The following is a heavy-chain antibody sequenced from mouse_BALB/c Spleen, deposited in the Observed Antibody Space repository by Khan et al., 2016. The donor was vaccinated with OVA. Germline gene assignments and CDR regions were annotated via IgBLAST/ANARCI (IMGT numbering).Heavy chain of an antibody. CDR2: ISDGGSYT. J-gene: IGHJ3*01. D-gene: IGHD1-1*02. CDR3: ARAGYGGFAY. Sequence: EVELVESGGGLVKPGGSLKLSCAASGFTFSDYYMYWVRQTPEKRLEWVATISDGGSYTYYPDSVKGRFTISRDNAKNNLYLQMRSLKSEDTAMYYCARAGYGGFAYWGQGTLVTVSA. CDR1: GFTFSDYY. V-gene: IGHV5-4*02.